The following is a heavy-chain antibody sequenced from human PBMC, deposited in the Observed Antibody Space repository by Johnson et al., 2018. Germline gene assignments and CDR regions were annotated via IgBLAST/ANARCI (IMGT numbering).Heavy chain of an antibody. CDR3: ARDPGGALHLDAFDI. J-gene: IGHJ3*02. CDR2: IIPIFGTA. D-gene: IGHD2-15*01. Sequence: QLVESGAEVKKPGSSVKVSCKASGGTFSSYAISWVRQAPGQGLEWMGGIIPIFGTANYAQKFQDRVTITADESTSTAYMELSSVRSEDTAVYYGARDPGGALHLDAFDIWGQGTMGTVSS. CDR1: GGTFSSYA. V-gene: IGHV1-69*01.